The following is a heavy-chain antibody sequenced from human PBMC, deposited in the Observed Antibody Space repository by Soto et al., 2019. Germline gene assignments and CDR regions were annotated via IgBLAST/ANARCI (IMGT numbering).Heavy chain of an antibody. V-gene: IGHV4-4*07. CDR2: VFTTGTT. CDR1: GGSINNYY. D-gene: IGHD3-3*02. CDR3: ARDFNSIFDDFADMRWNFDP. J-gene: IGHJ5*02. Sequence: SETLSLTCSVTGGSINNYYWSWVRQSAGKGLEWIGRVFTTGTTDYNPSLKGRVTISVDTSKNQFSLSLRSVTAADTAIYYCARDFNSIFDDFADMRWNFDPWGQGALVTVSS.